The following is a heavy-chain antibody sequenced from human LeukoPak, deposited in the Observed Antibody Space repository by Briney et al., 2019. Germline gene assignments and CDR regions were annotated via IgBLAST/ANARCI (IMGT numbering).Heavy chain of an antibody. CDR1: GSSISSYY. J-gene: IGHJ4*02. CDR3: ARRIDGSGEARLDC. D-gene: IGHD6-19*01. V-gene: IGHV4-59*08. Sequence: PSETLSLTCTVSGSSISSYYWSWIRQPPGKGLEWIGFIYYRGSTNYNPSLKSRVTISVDRSKNQLSLKLNSVTAADTSVYYCARRIDGSGEARLDCWGQGALVTVSS. CDR2: IYYRGST.